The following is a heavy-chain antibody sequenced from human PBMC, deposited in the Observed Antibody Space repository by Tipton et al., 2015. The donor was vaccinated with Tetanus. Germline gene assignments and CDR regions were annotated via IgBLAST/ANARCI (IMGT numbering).Heavy chain of an antibody. CDR3: AVAYDSSGYYYGVLDYGMDV. CDR2: ISGSGGST. Sequence: SLRLSCAASGFTFSSYAMSWVRQAPGKGLEWVSAISGSGGSTYYADSVKGRFTISRDNSKNTLYLQMNSLRAEDTAVYYCAVAYDSSGYYYGVLDYGMDVWGQGTTVTVSS. V-gene: IGHV3-23*01. CDR1: GFTFSSYA. D-gene: IGHD3-22*01. J-gene: IGHJ6*02.